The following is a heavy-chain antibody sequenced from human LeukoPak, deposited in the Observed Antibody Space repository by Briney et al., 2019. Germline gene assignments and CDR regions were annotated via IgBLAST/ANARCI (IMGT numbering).Heavy chain of an antibody. J-gene: IGHJ4*02. CDR1: GGSISSSSYY. CDR3: ASGGYNFLFDY. D-gene: IGHD5-24*01. Sequence: SETLSLTCTVSGGSISSSSYYWGWIRQPPGKGLEWIGSIYYSGSTYYNPSLKSRVTISVDTSKNQFSLKLSSVTAADTAVYYCASGGYNFLFDYWGQGTLVTVSS. CDR2: IYYSGST. V-gene: IGHV4-39*01.